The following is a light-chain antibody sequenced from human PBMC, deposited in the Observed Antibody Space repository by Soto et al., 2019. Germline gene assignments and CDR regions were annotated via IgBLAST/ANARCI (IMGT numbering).Light chain of an antibody. V-gene: IGKV3-20*01. CDR2: GAS. CDR1: QRVSDY. CDR3: QQYGSSPLT. Sequence: EIVLAQSPATLSLSPGDRATLSCGASQRVSDYIAWYQQKPGQAPRLLIYGASSRATGIPDRFSGSGSGTDFTLTISRLEPEDFAVYYCQQYGSSPLTFGGGT. J-gene: IGKJ4*01.